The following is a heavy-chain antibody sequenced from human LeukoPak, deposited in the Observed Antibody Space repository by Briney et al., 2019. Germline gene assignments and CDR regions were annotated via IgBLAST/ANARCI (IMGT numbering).Heavy chain of an antibody. D-gene: IGHD6-19*01. V-gene: IGHV3-66*01. CDR3: AREGDLGYSSFLPYYMDV. CDR1: GLTVSSNY. Sequence: GGSLRLSCAASGLTVSSNYMSWVRQAPGKGLEWVSVIYSGGSTYYADSVKGRFTISRDNAKNSLYLQMDSLRAEDTAVYYCAREGDLGYSSFLPYYMDVWGKGTTVTVSS. CDR2: IYSGGST. J-gene: IGHJ6*03.